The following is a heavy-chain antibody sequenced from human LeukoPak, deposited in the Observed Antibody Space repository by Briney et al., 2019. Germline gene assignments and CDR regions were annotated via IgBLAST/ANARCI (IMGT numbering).Heavy chain of an antibody. CDR2: IHSGGIT. D-gene: IGHD2-2*01. CDR3: ARSIPAAGIDF. V-gene: IGHV3-53*01. J-gene: IGHJ4*02. CDR1: GFTISSNY. Sequence: GGSLRLSCAASGFTISSNYMSWVRQAPGKGLEWVSVIHSGGITYYADSVKGRFTISRDNSKNTLYLQINSLRAEDTAVYYCARSIPAAGIDFWGQGTLVTVSS.